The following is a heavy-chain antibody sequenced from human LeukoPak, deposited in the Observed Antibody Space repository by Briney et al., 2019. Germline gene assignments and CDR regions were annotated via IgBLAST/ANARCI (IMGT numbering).Heavy chain of an antibody. V-gene: IGHV3-48*03. CDR1: GFTFSSYE. Sequence: GGSLRPSCAASGFTFSSYEMNWVRQAPGKGLEWVSYISSSDSTIYYAESVKGRFTISRDNAKNSLYLQMNSLRAEDTAVYYCARGSIAARRLAWYFDLWGRGTLVTVSS. CDR2: ISSSDSTI. D-gene: IGHD6-13*01. J-gene: IGHJ2*01. CDR3: ARGSIAARRLAWYFDL.